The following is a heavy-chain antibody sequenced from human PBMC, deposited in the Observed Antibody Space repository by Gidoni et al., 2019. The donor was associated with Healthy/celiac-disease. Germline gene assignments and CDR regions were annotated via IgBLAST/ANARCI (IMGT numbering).Heavy chain of an antibody. J-gene: IGHJ5*02. D-gene: IGHD1-26*01. CDR3: ATVNRGSSVGWFDP. V-gene: IGHV1-24*01. Sequence: QVQLVRSGAEVKKPGASVKVCGKDSGDTHPELSMHWVRQAPGKGLEWMGGFDPEDGETIYAQKFQGRVTMTEDTSTDTAYMELSSLRSEDTAVYYCATVNRGSSVGWFDPWGQGTLVTVSS. CDR1: GDTHPELS. CDR2: FDPEDGET.